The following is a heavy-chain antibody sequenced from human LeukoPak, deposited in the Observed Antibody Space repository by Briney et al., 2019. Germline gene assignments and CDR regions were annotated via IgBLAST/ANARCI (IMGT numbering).Heavy chain of an antibody. V-gene: IGHV1-69*13. D-gene: IGHD6-13*01. J-gene: IGHJ4*02. CDR2: IIPIFGTA. Sequence: SVKVSCKASGGTFSSYAISWVRQAPGQGLEWMGGIIPIFGTANYAQKFQGRVTITADESTSTAYMELSSLRSEDTAVYYCATEIHRGSGIAAVWGQGTLVTVSS. CDR1: GGTFSSYA. CDR3: ATEIHRGSGIAAV.